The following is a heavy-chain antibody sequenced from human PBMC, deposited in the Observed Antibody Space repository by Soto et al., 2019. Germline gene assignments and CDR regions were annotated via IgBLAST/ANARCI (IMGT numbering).Heavy chain of an antibody. D-gene: IGHD1-7*01. CDR3: ARDIGEENWNYMVPSDY. CDR2: SNPNSGGT. Sequence: QVQLVQSGAEVKKPGASVKVSCKDSGYTFTGYYMHWVRQAPGQGLEWMGWSNPNSGGTNYAQEIQGWVTITRDTSISTAYMELVRLGSDDTAVYYGARDIGEENWNYMVPSDYWGQGTLVTVSS. CDR1: GYTFTGYY. V-gene: IGHV1-2*04. J-gene: IGHJ4*02.